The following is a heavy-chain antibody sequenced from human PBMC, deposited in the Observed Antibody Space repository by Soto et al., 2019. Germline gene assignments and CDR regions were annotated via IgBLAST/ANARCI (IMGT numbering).Heavy chain of an antibody. Sequence: ESGGGVVQPGRSLRLSCAASGFTFSSYGMHWVRQAPGKGLEWVAVIWYDGSNKYYADSVKGRFTISRDNSKNTLYLQMNSLRAEDTAVYYCARGDPKYYDFWSGYYTENYFDYWGQGTLVTVSS. J-gene: IGHJ4*02. CDR3: ARGDPKYYDFWSGYYTENYFDY. CDR1: GFTFSSYG. V-gene: IGHV3-33*01. D-gene: IGHD3-3*01. CDR2: IWYDGSNK.